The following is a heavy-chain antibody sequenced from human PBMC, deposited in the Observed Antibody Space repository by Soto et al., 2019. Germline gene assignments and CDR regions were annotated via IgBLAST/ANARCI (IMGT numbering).Heavy chain of an antibody. CDR3: AREGIAVAGNEEGIGVY. D-gene: IGHD6-19*01. CDR1: GGSISSSNW. V-gene: IGHV4-4*02. Sequence: SETLSLTCAVSGGSISSSNWWSWVRQPPGKGLEWIGEIYHSGSTNYNPSLKSRVTISVDKSKNQISLKLSSVTAADTAVYYCAREGIAVAGNEEGIGVYWGQGTLVTVSS. J-gene: IGHJ4*02. CDR2: IYHSGST.